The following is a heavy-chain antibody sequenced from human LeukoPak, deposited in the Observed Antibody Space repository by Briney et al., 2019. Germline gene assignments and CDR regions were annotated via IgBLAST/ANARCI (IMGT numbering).Heavy chain of an antibody. CDR3: AKDSSYFRHFDY. J-gene: IGHJ4*02. CDR1: GFTFSSYA. Sequence: GGSLRLSCAASGFTFSSYAMSWVRQAPGEGLEWVSAISGSGGSTYYADSVKGRFTISRDNSKNTLYLQMNSLRAEDTAVYYCAKDSSYFRHFDYWGQGTLVTVSS. CDR2: ISGSGGST. D-gene: IGHD1-26*01. V-gene: IGHV3-23*01.